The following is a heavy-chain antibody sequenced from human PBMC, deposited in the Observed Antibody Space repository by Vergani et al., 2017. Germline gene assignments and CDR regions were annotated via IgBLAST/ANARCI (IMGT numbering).Heavy chain of an antibody. CDR3: TRDRLDDSYAYFDY. Sequence: VQLQESGPGLVKPSETLSLTCAVSGYSISSGYYWSWIRQPPGKGLEWVAFIWSKPYGGTTEYAASVKGRFTISRDDSKSIAYLQMSSLKAEDTAVYYCTRDRLDDSYAYFDYWGQGTLVTVSP. CDR1: GYSISSGYY. CDR2: IWSKPYGGTT. V-gene: IGHV3-49*05. J-gene: IGHJ4*02. D-gene: IGHD3-16*01.